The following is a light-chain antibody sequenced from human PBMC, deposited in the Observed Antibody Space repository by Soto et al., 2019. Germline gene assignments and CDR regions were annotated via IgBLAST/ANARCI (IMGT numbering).Light chain of an antibody. CDR3: QHYNNWPLIS. CDR2: GAS. V-gene: IGKV3-15*01. Sequence: EIVMTQSPATLSVSPGERATLSCRVSQSVSSNLAWYQQKPGQAPRLLIYGASTRATGIPTRFSRSVSGTEFTLTISSLQSEDFAVYYCQHYNNWPLISLGQGTRLEIK. J-gene: IGKJ5*01. CDR1: QSVSSN.